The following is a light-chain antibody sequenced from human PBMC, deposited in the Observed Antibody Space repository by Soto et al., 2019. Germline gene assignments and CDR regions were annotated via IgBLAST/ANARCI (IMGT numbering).Light chain of an antibody. V-gene: IGKV3-20*01. CDR2: ATS. CDR3: EQYGSSPT. Sequence: EIVLTQSPGTLSLSPGERATLSCRASQSPGDSYLAWYQQKPGQAPRLLLYATSRRATGIPDRFSGSGSETDFTLTISRLEPEDFAVYCCEQYGSSPTFGQGTKLEIK. J-gene: IGKJ2*01. CDR1: QSPGDSY.